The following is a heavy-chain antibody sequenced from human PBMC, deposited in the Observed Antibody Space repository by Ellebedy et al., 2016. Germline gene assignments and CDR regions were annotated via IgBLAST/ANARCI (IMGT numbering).Heavy chain of an antibody. V-gene: IGHV3-53*01. Sequence: GESLKISXAASGFTVGNNYMIWVRQAPGKGLEWVSLIYSGGSTYYADSVTDRFTISRDHPKNTLYLQMNSLRAEDTAVYYCARNPGDCYSCGYWGQGTLVTVSS. CDR1: GFTVGNNY. CDR3: ARNPGDCYSCGY. D-gene: IGHD2-21*02. CDR2: IYSGGST. J-gene: IGHJ4*02.